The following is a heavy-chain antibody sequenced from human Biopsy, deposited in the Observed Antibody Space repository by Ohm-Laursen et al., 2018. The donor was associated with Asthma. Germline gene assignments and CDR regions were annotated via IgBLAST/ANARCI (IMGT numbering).Heavy chain of an antibody. CDR2: IYYSGST. V-gene: IGHV4-31*03. Sequence: TLSLTRTASYGSITSGGYYWTWIRQHPGKGLEWIGFIYYSGSTYYNPSLKSRVSISIDTSKNQFSLKLSSVTAADTAVYYCARAQDYYDSRGYYRSFDYWGQGTLVTVSS. CDR1: YGSITSGGYY. J-gene: IGHJ4*02. D-gene: IGHD3-22*01. CDR3: ARAQDYYDSRGYYRSFDY.